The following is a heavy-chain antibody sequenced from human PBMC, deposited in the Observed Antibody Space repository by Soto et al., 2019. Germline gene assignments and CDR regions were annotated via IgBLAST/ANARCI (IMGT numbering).Heavy chain of an antibody. V-gene: IGHV4-30-2*03. Sequence: SDTLSLTCAVSGGSISSGGYSWSWIRQPPGKGLEWIGSIYYSGSTYYNPSLKSRVTISVDTSKNQFSLKLSSVTAADTAVYYCASPKIAFYNWFDPWGQGTLVTVSS. J-gene: IGHJ5*02. CDR3: ASPKIAFYNWFDP. CDR2: IYYSGST. D-gene: IGHD3-3*02. CDR1: GGSISSGGYS.